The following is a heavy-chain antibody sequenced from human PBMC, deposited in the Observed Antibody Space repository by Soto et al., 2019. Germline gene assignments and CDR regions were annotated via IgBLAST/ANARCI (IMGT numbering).Heavy chain of an antibody. J-gene: IGHJ4*02. CDR1: GFTFSDYG. CDR2: IWYDGSDK. D-gene: IGHD2-21*01. CDR3: ARDWGGPTRTRCVAPDY. Sequence: QEQLVESGGGVVQLGRSLRLSCEASGFTFSDYGWHWVRQAPGKGLEWVAVIWYDGSDKYYTDSVKGRFTISRDNSKNTLYLQMNSLRADDTAVYYCARDWGGPTRTRCVAPDYWGQGTLVTVSS. V-gene: IGHV3-33*01.